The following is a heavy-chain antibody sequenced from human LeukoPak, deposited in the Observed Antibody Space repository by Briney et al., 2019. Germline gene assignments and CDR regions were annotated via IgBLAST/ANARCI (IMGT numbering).Heavy chain of an antibody. CDR3: AREGPRGNSQFDY. Sequence: GGSLRLSCAASGFTFSSYGMHWVRQAPGKGLEWVALIWYDGSNKYYADSVKGRLTISRDNSKNTLYLRMNSLRAEDTAVYYCAREGPRGNSQFDYWGQGTLVTVSS. J-gene: IGHJ4*02. CDR2: IWYDGSNK. CDR1: GFTFSSYG. D-gene: IGHD2/OR15-2a*01. V-gene: IGHV3-33*01.